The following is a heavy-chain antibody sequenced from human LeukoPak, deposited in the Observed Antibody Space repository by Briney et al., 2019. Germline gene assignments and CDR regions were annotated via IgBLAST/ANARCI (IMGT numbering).Heavy chain of an antibody. CDR3: ARPQRRAGRWLQQGGLAEYFQH. Sequence: GGSLRLSCAASGFTVSSNYMSWVRQAPGKGLEWVSVIYSGGSTYYADSVKGRFTISRDNSKNTLYLQMNSLRAEDTAVYYCARPQRRAGRWLQQGGLAEYFQHWGQGTLVTVSS. CDR2: IYSGGST. J-gene: IGHJ1*01. V-gene: IGHV3-66*04. D-gene: IGHD5-24*01. CDR1: GFTVSSNY.